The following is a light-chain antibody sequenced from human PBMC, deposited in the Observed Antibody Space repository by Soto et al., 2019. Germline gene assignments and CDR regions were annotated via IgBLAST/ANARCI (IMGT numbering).Light chain of an antibody. CDR3: SSYTSSSTLGV. CDR2: DVS. V-gene: IGLV2-14*01. Sequence: QPVLTQPASVSGSPGQSITISCTGTSSDVGGYNYVSWYQQYPGKAPKLMIYDVSNWPSGVSNRFSGSKSGNTASLTISGLQAEDEADYYCSSYTSSSTLGVFGGGTKLTVL. CDR1: SSDVGGYNY. J-gene: IGLJ2*01.